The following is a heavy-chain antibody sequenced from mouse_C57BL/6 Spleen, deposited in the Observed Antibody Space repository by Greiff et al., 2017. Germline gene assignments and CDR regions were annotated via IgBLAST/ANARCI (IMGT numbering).Heavy chain of an antibody. V-gene: IGHV2-6-1*01. CDR1: GFSLTSYG. J-gene: IGHJ4*01. CDR3: ARHEGSFHAMDY. CDR2: IWSDGST. D-gene: IGHD1-1*01. Sequence: QVQLQQSGPGLVAPSQSLSITCTVSGFSLTSYGVHWVRQPPGKGLEWLVVIWSDGSTTYNSALKSRLSISKDNSKSQVFLKMNSRQTDDTAMYYCARHEGSFHAMDYWGQGTSVTVSS.